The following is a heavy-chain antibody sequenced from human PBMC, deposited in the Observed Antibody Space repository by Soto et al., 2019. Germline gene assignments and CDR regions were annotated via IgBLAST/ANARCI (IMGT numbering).Heavy chain of an antibody. J-gene: IGHJ4*02. Sequence: VQLVESGGGVVQPGRSLRLSCAASGFTFSDYAMHWVRQAPGKGLEWVAVVSHDGRNTHYADSVKGRFTISRDSSKNTVSLEMTSVRAEDTAVYYFAKGGRQWLVTSDFDYWGQGALVTVSS. D-gene: IGHD6-19*01. CDR2: VSHDGRNT. V-gene: IGHV3-30*18. CDR3: AKGGRQWLVTSDFDY. CDR1: GFTFSDYA.